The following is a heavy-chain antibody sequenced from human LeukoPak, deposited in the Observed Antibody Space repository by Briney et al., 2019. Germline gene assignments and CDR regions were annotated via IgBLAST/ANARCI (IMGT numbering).Heavy chain of an antibody. CDR3: AKRRADGPKDDDY. V-gene: IGHV3-23*01. CDR2: ISGSGRST. Sequence: PGGSLRLSCAASGFTVSGNYMSWVRQAPGKGLDWVSVISGSGRSTFYADSVKGRFTISRDNSKNTLYLQMNGLGADDTGVYYCAKRRADGPKDDDYWGQGTVVTVSS. J-gene: IGHJ4*02. CDR1: GFTVSGNY.